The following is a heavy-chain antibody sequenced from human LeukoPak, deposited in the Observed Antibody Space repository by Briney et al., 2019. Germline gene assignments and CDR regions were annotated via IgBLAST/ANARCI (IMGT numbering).Heavy chain of an antibody. CDR2: INPNSGGT. CDR3: ARETGLGGELPGYYMDV. J-gene: IGHJ6*03. V-gene: IGHV1-2*02. CDR1: GYTFTGYY. Sequence: ASVKVSCKASGYTFTGYYMHWVRQAPGQGLEWMGWINPNSGGTNYAQKFQGRVTMTRDTSISTAYMELSRLRSDDTAVYYCARETGLGGELPGYYMDVWAKGPTVPVS. D-gene: IGHD3-16*01.